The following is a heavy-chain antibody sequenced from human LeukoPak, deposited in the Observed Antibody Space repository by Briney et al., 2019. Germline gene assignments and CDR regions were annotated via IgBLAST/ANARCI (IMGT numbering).Heavy chain of an antibody. V-gene: IGHV3-9*01. CDR2: ISWNSGSI. CDR3: AKGGADSSGYSLNGFDP. D-gene: IGHD3-22*01. J-gene: IGHJ5*02. Sequence: GGSLRLSCAASGFTFDDYAMHWVRQAPGKGLEWVSGISWNSGSIGYADSVKGRFTISRDNAKNSLYLQMNSLRAENTALNYGAKGGADSSGYSLNGFDPWGQGTLVTVSS. CDR1: GFTFDDYA.